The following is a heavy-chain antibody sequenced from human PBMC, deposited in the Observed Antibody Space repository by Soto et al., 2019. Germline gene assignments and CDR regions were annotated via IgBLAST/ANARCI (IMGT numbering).Heavy chain of an antibody. CDR1: GGTFSNYT. V-gene: IGHV1-69*02. D-gene: IGHD3-16*01. CDR3: ARGVLKGGGTNWFDP. CDR2: IIPILDIA. J-gene: IGHJ5*02. Sequence: QVQLVQSGAEVKKPGSLVKVSCDTSGGTFSNYTFIWVRQAPGQGLEWMGRIIPILDIANYAQKYQGRVTITADKSTSTAYMELSSLRSEDTAVYYCARGVLKGGGTNWFDPWGQGSLVTVSS.